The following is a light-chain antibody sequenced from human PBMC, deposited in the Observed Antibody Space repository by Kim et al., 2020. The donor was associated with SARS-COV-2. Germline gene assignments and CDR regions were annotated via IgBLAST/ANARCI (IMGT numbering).Light chain of an antibody. Sequence: STTRTCTGTSGDGGGYNYVSWDQQHPGKAPKLMIDDVSKRPSGVSNRVSGSKSGNTASLTISGLQPEDEADYFCSSYTRSNTYVFATGTKVTVL. CDR3: SSYTRSNTYV. J-gene: IGLJ1*01. CDR2: DVS. CDR1: SGDGGGYNY. V-gene: IGLV2-14*04.